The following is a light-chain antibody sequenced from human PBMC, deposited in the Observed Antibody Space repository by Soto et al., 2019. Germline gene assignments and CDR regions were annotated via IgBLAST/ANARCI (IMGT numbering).Light chain of an antibody. V-gene: IGKV1-27*01. J-gene: IGKJ1*01. CDR1: QAISNN. Sequence: DIQMTQSPSSLSASIGDRVIITCRASQAISNNLAWYQQKPGKVPKLLIYAASTLQSGVPSRFSGSGSGTVFTLTISSLQPDDFATYYCQQYNSYQWTFGQGTKVDIK. CDR2: AAS. CDR3: QQYNSYQWT.